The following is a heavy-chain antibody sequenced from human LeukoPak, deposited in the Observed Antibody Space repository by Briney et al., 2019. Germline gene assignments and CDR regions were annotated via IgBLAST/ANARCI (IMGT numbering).Heavy chain of an antibody. V-gene: IGHV3-9*01. CDR1: GFTFDDYA. CDR3: AKDMSGPYCSGGSCYTATRGRSLDY. J-gene: IGHJ4*02. CDR2: ISWNSGSI. Sequence: GGSLRLSCAASGFTFDDYAMPWVRQAPGKGLEWVSGISWNSGSIGYADSVKGRFTISRDNAKNSLYLQMNSLRAEDTALYYCAKDMSGPYCSGGSCYTATRGRSLDYWGQGTLVTVSS. D-gene: IGHD2-15*01.